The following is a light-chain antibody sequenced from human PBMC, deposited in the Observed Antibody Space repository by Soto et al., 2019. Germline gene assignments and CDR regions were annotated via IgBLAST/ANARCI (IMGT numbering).Light chain of an antibody. V-gene: IGLV2-14*01. J-gene: IGLJ1*01. CDR1: SSHHAIYNY. CDR2: RGS. Sequence: QSAPPQPASVSGSPGHSITIPRPATSSHHAIYNYVSWYQQHPGKAPKLLIYRGSNRPSGVSNRFSGSESGNTASLTISGLQAEDETYYYCSSCTRTGSLYVFGTGTKVTVL. CDR3: SSCTRTGSLYV.